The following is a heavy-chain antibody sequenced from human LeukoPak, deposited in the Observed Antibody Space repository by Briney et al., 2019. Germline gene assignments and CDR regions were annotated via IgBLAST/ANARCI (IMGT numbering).Heavy chain of an antibody. D-gene: IGHD3-16*02. V-gene: IGHV1-18*01. Sequence: ASVKVSCKASGGTFSSYAISWVRQAPGQGLEWMGWISAYNGNTNYAQKHQGRVTMTTDTSTSTAYMELRSLRSDDTAVYYCARTPNLGGVIVIHLLFDYWGQGTLVTVSS. CDR1: GGTFSSYA. CDR3: ARTPNLGGVIVIHLLFDY. CDR2: ISAYNGNT. J-gene: IGHJ4*02.